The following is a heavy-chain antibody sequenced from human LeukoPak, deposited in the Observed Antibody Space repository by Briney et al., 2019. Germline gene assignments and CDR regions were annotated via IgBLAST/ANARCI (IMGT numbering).Heavy chain of an antibody. CDR1: GGSISSHY. Sequence: KSSETLSLTCTVSGGSISSHYWSWIRQPPGKGLEWIGYIYYSGSTNYNPSLKSRVTISVDTSKNQFSLKLSSVTAADPAVYYCARAPYYDFWSGYFTKLAPGYYMDVWGKGTTVTVSS. D-gene: IGHD3-3*01. CDR3: ARAPYYDFWSGYFTKLAPGYYMDV. CDR2: IYYSGST. J-gene: IGHJ6*03. V-gene: IGHV4-59*11.